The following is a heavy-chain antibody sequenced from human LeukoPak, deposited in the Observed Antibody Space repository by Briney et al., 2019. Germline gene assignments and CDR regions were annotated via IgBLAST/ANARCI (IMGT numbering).Heavy chain of an antibody. CDR1: GGSISSSNYY. CDR2: IYYSGST. V-gene: IGHV4-39*01. CDR3: ARQSYSSGCYADY. Sequence: SETLSLTCTVSGGSISSSNYYWGWIRQPPGKGLEWIGTIYYSGSTNYNPSLKSRDTISVDTSNNQFTLKLSSVTAADTAVYYCARQSYSSGCYADYWGQGTLVTVSS. J-gene: IGHJ4*02. D-gene: IGHD6-25*01.